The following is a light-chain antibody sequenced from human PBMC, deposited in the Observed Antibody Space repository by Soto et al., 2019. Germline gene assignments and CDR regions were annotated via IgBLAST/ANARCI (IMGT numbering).Light chain of an antibody. CDR1: QSVLHFSNNKNY. V-gene: IGKV4-1*01. CDR2: WAS. CDR3: QQYYSSPYT. Sequence: DIVMTQSTDSLAVSLGERANINCKSSQSVLHFSNNKNYLAWYQQRPGQPPKLLLYWASTRESGVPDRFSGSGSGTDFTLTISRLQAEDVAVYYCQQYYSSPYTFGQGTKLEIK. J-gene: IGKJ2*01.